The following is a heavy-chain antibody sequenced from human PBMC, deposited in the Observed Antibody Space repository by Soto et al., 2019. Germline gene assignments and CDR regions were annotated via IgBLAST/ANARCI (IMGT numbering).Heavy chain of an antibody. D-gene: IGHD7-27*01. J-gene: IGHJ4*02. CDR3: ARGWGRIFDY. Sequence: PSETLSLTCAVYGGSFSGYYWNWIRQPPGKGLEWIGEINHSGSTNYNPSLKIRVTISVDTSKNQFSLKLSSVTAADTAVYYCARGWGRIFDYWGQGTLVTVSS. CDR2: INHSGST. CDR1: GGSFSGYY. V-gene: IGHV4-34*01.